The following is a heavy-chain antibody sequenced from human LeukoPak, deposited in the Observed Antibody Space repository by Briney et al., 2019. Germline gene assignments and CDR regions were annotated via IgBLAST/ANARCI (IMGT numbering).Heavy chain of an antibody. CDR2: INHSGST. Sequence: SETLSLTCAVYGGSFSGYYWSWIRQPPGKGLEWIGEINHSGSTNYNPSLKSRVTISVDTPKNQFSLKLSSVTAADTAVFYCAGRLSITGIPGELDYWGQGTLVTVSS. CDR3: AGRLSITGIPGELDY. CDR1: GGSFSGYY. V-gene: IGHV4-34*01. J-gene: IGHJ4*02. D-gene: IGHD1-20*01.